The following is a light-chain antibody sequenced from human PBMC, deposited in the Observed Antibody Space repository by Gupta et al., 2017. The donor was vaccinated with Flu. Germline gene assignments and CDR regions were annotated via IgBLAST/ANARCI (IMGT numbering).Light chain of an antibody. CDR1: SSDVGYSDR. J-gene: IGLJ1*01. Sequence: QSALTQPASVSGSPGQSITISCTGTSSDVGYSDRVSWYQQHPGKVPNLVSYEGTQRPSGVSNRLAGSNAGNTASLTISGLQAEDEAYYYCCSYANTSTVVFGTGTKVTVL. CDR3: CSYANTSTVV. CDR2: EGT. V-gene: IGLV2-23*01.